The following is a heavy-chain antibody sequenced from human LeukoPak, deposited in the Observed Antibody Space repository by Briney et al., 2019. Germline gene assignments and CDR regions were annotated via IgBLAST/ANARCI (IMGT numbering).Heavy chain of an antibody. Sequence: GRSLRLSCAASGFTFSSYGMHWVRQAPGKGLEWVAVISYDGSNKYYADSVKGRFTISRDNSKNTLYLQMNSLRAEDTAVYYCAKDLDQYGSGSYYHYSMDVWGQGTTVTVSS. CDR3: AKDLDQYGSGSYYHYSMDV. J-gene: IGHJ6*02. V-gene: IGHV3-30*18. CDR1: GFTFSSYG. CDR2: ISYDGSNK. D-gene: IGHD3-10*01.